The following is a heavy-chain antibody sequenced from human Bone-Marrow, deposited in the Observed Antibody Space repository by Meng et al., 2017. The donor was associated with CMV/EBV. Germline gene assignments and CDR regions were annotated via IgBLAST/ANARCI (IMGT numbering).Heavy chain of an antibody. CDR1: GTFSSYA. CDR2: IIPIFGTA. V-gene: IGHV1-69*06. D-gene: IGHD2-2*01. J-gene: IGHJ5*02. CDR3: ARGFIVVVPAINWFDP. Sequence: GTFSSYAISWVRQAPGQGLEWMGGIIPIFGTANYAQKFQGRVTITADKSTSTAYMELSSLRSEDTAVYYCARGFIVVVPAINWFDPWGQGTLVTVSS.